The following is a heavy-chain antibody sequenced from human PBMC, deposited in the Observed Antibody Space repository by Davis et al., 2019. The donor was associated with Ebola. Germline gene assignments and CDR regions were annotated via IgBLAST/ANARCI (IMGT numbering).Heavy chain of an antibody. CDR1: GFTFSTYA. CDR2: ISGSGGST. V-gene: IGHV3-23*01. D-gene: IGHD3-3*01. Sequence: GESLKISCAASGFTFSTYAMTWVRQAPGKGLEWVSAISGSGGSTYYADSVKGRFTITRDNSKNTLYLQMNSLRAEDTAVYYCAKGFTIFGVTFFDYWGQGTLVTVSS. CDR3: AKGFTIFGVTFFDY. J-gene: IGHJ4*02.